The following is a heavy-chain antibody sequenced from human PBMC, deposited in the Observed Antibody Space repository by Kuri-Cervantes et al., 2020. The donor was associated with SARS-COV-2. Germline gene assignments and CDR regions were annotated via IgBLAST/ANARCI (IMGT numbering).Heavy chain of an antibody. J-gene: IGHJ5*02. CDR1: GFTFSSYG. CDR3: AKDQNLDVVVVPAA. V-gene: IGHV3-30*18. Sequence: GESLKISCAASGFTFSSYGMHWVRQAPGKGLEWVAVISYDGSNKYYADSVKGRFTISRDNSKNTLYLQMNSLRAEDTAVYYCAKDQNLDVVVVPAAWGQGSLVTVSS. D-gene: IGHD2-15*01. CDR2: ISYDGSNK.